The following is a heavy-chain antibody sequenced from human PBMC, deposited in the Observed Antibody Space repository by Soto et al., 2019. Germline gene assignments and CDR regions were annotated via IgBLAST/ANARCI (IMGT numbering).Heavy chain of an antibody. D-gene: IGHD1-1*01. CDR2: IYYSGST. Sequence: QVQLQESGPGLVKPSQTLSLTCTVSGGSISSGGYYWSWIRQHPGKGLEWIGYIYYSGSTSYNPSLKSAVTISVATSKNQFYLKLSSVTAAATAVYYCARWPQLEPRFDYWGQGTLVTVSS. V-gene: IGHV4-31*01. CDR1: GGSISSGGYY. CDR3: ARWPQLEPRFDY. J-gene: IGHJ4*02.